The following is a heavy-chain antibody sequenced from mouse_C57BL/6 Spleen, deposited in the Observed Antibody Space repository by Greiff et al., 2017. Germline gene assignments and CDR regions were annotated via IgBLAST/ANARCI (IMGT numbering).Heavy chain of an antibody. CDR1: GYTFTSYW. CDR2: IDPSDSYT. CDR3: ARTVVATGLYYFDY. V-gene: IGHV1-69*01. Sequence: VQLQESGAELVMPGASVKLSCKASGYTFTSYWMHWVKQRPGQGLEWIGEIDPSDSYTNYNQKFKGKSTLTVDKSSSTAYMQLSSLTSEDSAVYYCARTVVATGLYYFDYWGQGTTLTVSS. J-gene: IGHJ2*01. D-gene: IGHD1-1*01.